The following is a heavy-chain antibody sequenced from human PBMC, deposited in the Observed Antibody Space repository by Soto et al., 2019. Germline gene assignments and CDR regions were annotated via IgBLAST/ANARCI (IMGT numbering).Heavy chain of an antibody. J-gene: IGHJ5*02. CDR3: ARILAARGWFDP. Sequence: XETLSLTCTVSGGSISSYYWSWIRQPPGKGLEWIGYIYYSGSTNYNPSLKSRVTISVDTSKNQFSLKLSSVTAADTAVYYCARILAARGWFDPWGQGTLVTVSS. D-gene: IGHD6-6*01. V-gene: IGHV4-59*01. CDR1: GGSISSYY. CDR2: IYYSGST.